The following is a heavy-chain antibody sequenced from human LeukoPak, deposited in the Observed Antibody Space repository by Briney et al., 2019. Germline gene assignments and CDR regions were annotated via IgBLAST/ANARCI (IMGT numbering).Heavy chain of an antibody. V-gene: IGHV4-59*01. Sequence: RPSETLSLTCTVSGGSISSYYWNWIRQPPGKGLEWIGYIYYSGSTNYNPSLKSRLTISVDTSKNQFSLKLSSVTAAYTAVYYCAREDRSRSSDPFDYWGQGTLVTVSS. CDR3: AREDRSRSSDPFDY. CDR2: IYYSGST. CDR1: GGSISSYY. J-gene: IGHJ4*02. D-gene: IGHD1-26*01.